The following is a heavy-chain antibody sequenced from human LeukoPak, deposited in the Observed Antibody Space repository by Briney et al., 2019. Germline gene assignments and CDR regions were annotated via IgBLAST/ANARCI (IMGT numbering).Heavy chain of an antibody. CDR2: ISAYNGNT. Sequence: ASVKVSCKASGYTFTSYGISWVRQAPGQGLEWMGWISAYNGNTNYAQKLQGRVTMTTDTSTSTAYMELRSLRSDDTAVYYCARDTSSSWYGSEYFQHWGQGTLVTVSS. V-gene: IGHV1-18*01. CDR3: ARDTSSSWYGSEYFQH. D-gene: IGHD6-13*01. J-gene: IGHJ1*01. CDR1: GYTFTSYG.